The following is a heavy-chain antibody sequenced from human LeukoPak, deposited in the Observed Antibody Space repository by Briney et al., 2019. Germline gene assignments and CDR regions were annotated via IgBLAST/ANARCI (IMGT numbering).Heavy chain of an antibody. J-gene: IGHJ4*02. CDR3: VRSLDY. Sequence: GGSLRLSCAASGFPFSSYAMNWVRQAPGKGLEWVSVIAGSDGFTQYADSVKGRFTIFRDNSKNTVYLQMNRLRVEDTALYYCVRSLDYWGQGTLVTVSS. CDR1: GFPFSSYA. V-gene: IGHV3-23*01. CDR2: IAGSDGFT.